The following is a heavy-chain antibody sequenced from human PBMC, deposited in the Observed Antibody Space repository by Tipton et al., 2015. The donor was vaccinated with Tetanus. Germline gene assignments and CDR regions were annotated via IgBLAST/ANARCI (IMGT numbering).Heavy chain of an antibody. D-gene: IGHD3-16*01. V-gene: IGHV4-61*03. Sequence: TLSLTCSVSGGSLRGGDHYWSWIRQSPGKGLEWLAYISDSGSSNSNYFLKSRIAVSRDTSKNHFSLNLASVTAADTAVYFCARVDDSVWGSPFDPWGQGVLVTVSS. CDR1: GGSLRGGDHY. CDR2: ISDSGSS. CDR3: ARVDDSVWGSPFDP. J-gene: IGHJ5*02.